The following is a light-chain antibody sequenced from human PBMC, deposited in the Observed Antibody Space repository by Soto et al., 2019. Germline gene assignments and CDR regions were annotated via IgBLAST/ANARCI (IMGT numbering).Light chain of an antibody. J-gene: IGKJ3*01. V-gene: IGKV2-28*01. CDR3: MQALQTSFT. CDR1: QSLLHSNGYNY. Sequence: DIVMTQSPLSLPVTPGEPASISCRSSQSLLHSNGYNYLDWYLQKPGQSPPLLIYLGSNRATGVPDRFSGSGSGTDFTLKISRVEAEDVGVYYCMQALQTSFTFGPGTKVYIK. CDR2: LGS.